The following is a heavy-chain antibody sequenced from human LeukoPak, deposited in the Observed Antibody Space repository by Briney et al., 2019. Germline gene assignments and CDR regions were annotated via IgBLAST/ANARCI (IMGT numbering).Heavy chain of an antibody. CDR2: IYYSGST. Sequence: SETLSLTCTVSGGSISSYYWSWIRQPPGKGLEWIGYIYYSGSTNYNPSLKSRVTISVDTSENQFSLKLTSVTAADTAVYYCARAFSSSWYENFQHWGQGTLVTVSS. CDR3: ARAFSSSWYENFQH. J-gene: IGHJ1*01. CDR1: GGSISSYY. V-gene: IGHV4-59*12. D-gene: IGHD6-13*01.